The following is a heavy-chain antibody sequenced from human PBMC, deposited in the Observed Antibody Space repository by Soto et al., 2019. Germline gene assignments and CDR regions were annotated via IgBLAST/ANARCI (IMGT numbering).Heavy chain of an antibody. V-gene: IGHV1-69*13. D-gene: IGHD3-10*01. J-gene: IGHJ6*02. CDR1: GGTFSSYA. CDR2: IIPIFGTA. Sequence: ASVKVSCKASGGTFSSYAISWVRQAPGQGLEWMGGIIPIFGTANYAQKFQGRVTITADESTSTAYMELSSLRSEDTAVYYCAKDEVRTPSLFGIDVWGQGTTVTVSS. CDR3: AKDEVRTPSLFGIDV.